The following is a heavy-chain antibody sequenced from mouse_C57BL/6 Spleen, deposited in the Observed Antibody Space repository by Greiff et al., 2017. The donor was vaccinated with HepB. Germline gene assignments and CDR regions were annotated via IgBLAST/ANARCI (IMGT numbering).Heavy chain of an antibody. D-gene: IGHD4-1*01. V-gene: IGHV1-26*01. J-gene: IGHJ3*01. CDR3: ARVNWVWFAY. CDR1: GYTFTDYY. Sequence: EVQLPQSGPELVKPGASVKISCKASGYTFTDYYMNWVKQSHGKSLEWIGDINPNNGGTSYNQKFKGKATLTVDKSSSTAYMELRSLTSEDSAVYYCARVNWVWFAYWGQGTLVTVSA. CDR2: INPNNGGT.